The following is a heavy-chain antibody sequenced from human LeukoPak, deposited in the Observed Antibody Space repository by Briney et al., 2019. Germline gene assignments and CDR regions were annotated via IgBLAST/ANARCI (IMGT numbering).Heavy chain of an antibody. CDR1: GFTFSSYS. V-gene: IGHV3-21*01. CDR3: ARDPLLVYNVPPTEIAFDI. Sequence: GGSLRLSCAASGFTFSSYSMNWVRQAPGKGLEWVSSISSSSSYIYYADSVKGRFTISRDNAKNSLYLQMNSLRAEDTAVYYCARDPLLVYNVPPTEIAFDIWGQGTMVTVSS. CDR2: ISSSSSYI. J-gene: IGHJ3*02. D-gene: IGHD5-24*01.